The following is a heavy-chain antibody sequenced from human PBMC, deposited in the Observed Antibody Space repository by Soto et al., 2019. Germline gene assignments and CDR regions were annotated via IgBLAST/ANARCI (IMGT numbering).Heavy chain of an antibody. J-gene: IGHJ6*03. Sequence: QVQLQESGPGLVKPSQTLSITCTVSGGSISSGGYYWRWIRQHPGKGLEWIGYIYYTGSTYYNPSPKSRVTNSVDTSKNRSTLRLSSVTAADSAVYYCARESRDFYYYYRYVWGKATTVTLSS. CDR2: IYYTGST. CDR1: GGSISSGGYY. CDR3: ARESRDFYYYYRYV. V-gene: IGHV4-31*03.